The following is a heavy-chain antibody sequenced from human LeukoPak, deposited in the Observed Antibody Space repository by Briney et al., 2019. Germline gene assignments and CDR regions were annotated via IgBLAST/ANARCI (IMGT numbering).Heavy chain of an antibody. CDR1: GFTFSSHW. CDR3: ARGDIVVVPGVPHDY. CDR2: IKQDGSEQ. J-gene: IGHJ4*02. V-gene: IGHV3-7*01. D-gene: IGHD2-2*01. Sequence: QPGGSLRLPCAAPGFTFSSHWMIWVRQAPGKGLHWLANIKQDGSEQYYVASVKGRFTISRDNAKNSLYLQMNSLRAEDTSVYYCARGDIVVVPGVPHDYWGQGTLVTVFS.